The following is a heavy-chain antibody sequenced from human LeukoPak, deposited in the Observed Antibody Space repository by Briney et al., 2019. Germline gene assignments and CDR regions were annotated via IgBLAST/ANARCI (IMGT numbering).Heavy chain of an antibody. D-gene: IGHD1-26*01. CDR3: AREWDLFEY. V-gene: IGHV1-2*02. CDR1: GYTFTGYY. J-gene: IGHJ4*02. Sequence: ASVKVSCKASGYTFTGYYIHWVRQAPGQGLEWMGWINPNSGGTNYAQKFQGRVTMTRDTSISTAYMELSRLRSDDTAVFYCAREWDLFEYWGQGTLVTVSS. CDR2: INPNSGGT.